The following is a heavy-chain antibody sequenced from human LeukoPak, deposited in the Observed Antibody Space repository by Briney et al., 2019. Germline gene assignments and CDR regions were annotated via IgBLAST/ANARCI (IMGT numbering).Heavy chain of an antibody. D-gene: IGHD5-18*01. V-gene: IGHV3-53*01. CDR2: IYSGGST. CDR1: GFPVSSNY. CDR3: ASSMVTGY. J-gene: IGHJ4*02. Sequence: PGGSLELSCAASGFPVSSNYMSWVRQAPGKGLEWVSVIYSGGSTYYADSVKGRFTISRDNSKNTLYLQMNSLRAEDTAVYYCASSMVTGYWGQGTLVTVSS.